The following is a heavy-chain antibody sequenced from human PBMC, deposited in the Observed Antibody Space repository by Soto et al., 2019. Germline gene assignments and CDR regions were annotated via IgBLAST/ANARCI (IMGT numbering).Heavy chain of an antibody. V-gene: IGHV3-23*01. J-gene: IGHJ4*02. CDR1: GFTFSSYA. Sequence: PGGSLRLSCAASGFTFSSYAMSWVRQAPGKGLEWVSAISGSGGSTYYADSVKGRFTISRDNSKNTLYLQMNSLRAEDTAVYYCAKPVDPGEYSGYDHFDYWGQGTLVTVSS. CDR3: AKPVDPGEYSGYDHFDY. D-gene: IGHD5-12*01. CDR2: ISGSGGST.